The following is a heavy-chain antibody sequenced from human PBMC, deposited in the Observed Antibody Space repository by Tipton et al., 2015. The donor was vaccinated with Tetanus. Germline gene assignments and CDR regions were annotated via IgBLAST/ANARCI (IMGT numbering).Heavy chain of an antibody. D-gene: IGHD3-3*01. J-gene: IGHJ4*02. Sequence: TLSLTCTVSGGPISSGGYYWSWIRQHPGKGLEWIGYIYYSGSTYYNPSLKSRLTISVDTSKNQFSLKLSSVTAADTAVYYCARANYDFPKKGPFDSWGQGTLVIVSS. CDR1: GGPISSGGYY. CDR2: IYYSGST. V-gene: IGHV4-31*03. CDR3: ARANYDFPKKGPFDS.